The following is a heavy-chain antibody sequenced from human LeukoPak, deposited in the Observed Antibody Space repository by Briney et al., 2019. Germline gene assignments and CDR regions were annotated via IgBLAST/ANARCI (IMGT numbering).Heavy chain of an antibody. CDR3: ARGLSDYDILTGFYYYYGMDV. Sequence: SETLSLTCTVSGGSISSYYWSWIRQPAGKGLEWIGRIYTSGSTNYNPSLKSRVTMSVDTSKNQFSLKLSSVTAADTAVYYCARGLSDYDILTGFYYYYGMDVWGQGTTVPVSS. D-gene: IGHD3-9*01. V-gene: IGHV4-4*07. CDR1: GGSISSYY. CDR2: IYTSGST. J-gene: IGHJ6*02.